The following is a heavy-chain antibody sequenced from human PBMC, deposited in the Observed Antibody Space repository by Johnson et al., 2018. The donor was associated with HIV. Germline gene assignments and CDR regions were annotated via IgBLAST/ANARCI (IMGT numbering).Heavy chain of an antibody. CDR2: IRWDGGST. CDR3: VKGRRWLPYGGAFDI. D-gene: IGHD4-23*01. Sequence: VQLVESGGGVVQRGGSLRVSCAASGFTFDDNTMHWVRQAPGKGLEWVSLIRWDGGSTYYADSVKGRFTISRDNSKNSLYLQMNSLRTEDTALYYCVKGRRWLPYGGAFDIWGQGTMVTVSS. V-gene: IGHV3-43*01. CDR1: GFTFDDNT. J-gene: IGHJ3*02.